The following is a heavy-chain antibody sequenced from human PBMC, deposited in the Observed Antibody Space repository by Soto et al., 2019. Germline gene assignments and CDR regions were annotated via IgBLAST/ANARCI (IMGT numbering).Heavy chain of an antibody. CDR1: GYTFTSYD. D-gene: IGHD2-15*01. Sequence: QVQLVQSGAEVRTPGASVKVSCKASGYTFTSYDINWVRQATGQGPEWMGWMNPDSGHTGYVQKFQGRVTMTRNTVISTAYTELSSLRSEDTAVYYCARSGGGSNVNFDYWGQGTLVTVSS. V-gene: IGHV1-8*01. CDR2: MNPDSGHT. CDR3: ARSGGGSNVNFDY. J-gene: IGHJ4*02.